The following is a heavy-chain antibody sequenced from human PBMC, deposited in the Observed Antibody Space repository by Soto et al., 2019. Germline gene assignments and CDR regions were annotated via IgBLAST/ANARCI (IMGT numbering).Heavy chain of an antibody. V-gene: IGHV5-51*01. Sequence: LGESLKISCKGSGYSFTSYWIGWVRQMPGKGLGWMGIIYPGDSDTRYSPSFQGQVTISADKSISTAYLQWSSLKASDTAMYYCARIRREEYHDKISVENYYYYGMDVWGQGTTVTVSS. CDR3: ARIRREEYHDKISVENYYYYGMDV. D-gene: IGHD3-9*01. CDR2: IYPGDSDT. CDR1: GYSFTSYW. J-gene: IGHJ6*02.